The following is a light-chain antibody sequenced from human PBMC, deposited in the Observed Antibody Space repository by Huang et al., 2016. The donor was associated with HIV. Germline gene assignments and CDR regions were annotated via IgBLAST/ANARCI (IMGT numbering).Light chain of an antibody. CDR2: KVS. CDR1: QSLVHSDGNTY. CDR3: MQGTHWPL. J-gene: IGKJ2*01. Sequence: DVVMTQSPLSLPVTLGQPASISCRSSQSLVHSDGNTYLNWCQQRPGQSPRRLIYKVSNRDSGVPDRFSGSGSGTDFTLKISRVEAEDVGVYYCMQGTHWPLFGQGTKLEIK. V-gene: IGKV2-30*02.